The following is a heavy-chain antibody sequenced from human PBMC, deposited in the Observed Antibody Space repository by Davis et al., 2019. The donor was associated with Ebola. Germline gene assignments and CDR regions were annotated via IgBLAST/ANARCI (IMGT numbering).Heavy chain of an antibody. J-gene: IGHJ6*02. CDR2: IYYSGST. CDR3: ARRDGSSGWYNYYGMDV. CDR1: GGSISSYY. D-gene: IGHD6-19*01. V-gene: IGHV4-59*01. Sequence: SETLSLTCTVSGGSISSYYWSWIRQPPGKGLEWIGYIYYSGSTNYNPSLKSRVTISVDTSKNQFSLKLSSVTAADTAVYYCARRDGSSGWYNYYGMDVWGQGTTATVSS.